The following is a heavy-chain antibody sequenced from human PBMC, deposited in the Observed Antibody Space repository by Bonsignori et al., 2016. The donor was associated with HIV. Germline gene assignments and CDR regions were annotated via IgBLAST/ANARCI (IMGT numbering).Heavy chain of an antibody. D-gene: IGHD1-14*01. Sequence: WIRQPPGKGLEWIAEITHSGRTNYNPSLESRVSISVDTSKNQFSLRLSSVTAADTAVYYCATGMSGLWDQGALVTVSS. CDR2: ITHSGRT. J-gene: IGHJ4*02. CDR3: ATGMSGL. V-gene: IGHV4-34*13.